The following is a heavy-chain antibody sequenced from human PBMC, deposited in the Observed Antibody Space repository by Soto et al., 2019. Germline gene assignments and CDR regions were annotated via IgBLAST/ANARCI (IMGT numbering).Heavy chain of an antibody. V-gene: IGHV3-74*01. CDR1: GFSFSSYW. D-gene: IGHD6-19*01. CDR2: IYADVRST. CDR3: ARGSIALAPVDS. J-gene: IGHJ4*02. Sequence: EVQLVESGGGLVQPGGSLRLSCAASGFSFSSYWMHWVRQAPGKGLVWVSRIYADVRSTTYADSVKGRFSISRDNAKNMVYLQMSSLRAEDTAVYYCARGSIALAPVDSWGQGTLVTVSS.